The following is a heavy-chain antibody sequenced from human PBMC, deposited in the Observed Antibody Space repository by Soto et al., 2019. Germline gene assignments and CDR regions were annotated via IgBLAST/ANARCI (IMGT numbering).Heavy chain of an antibody. Sequence: GGSLRLSCAASGFTFSSYWMTWVRQAPGKGLEWVANRKEDGSDKYYVDSVKGRFTISRDNAKNSLYLQMNSLRAEDTAVYFRTRDMNVWGQGTTVTVSS. CDR1: GFTFSSYW. CDR2: RKEDGSDK. V-gene: IGHV3-7*01. J-gene: IGHJ6*02. CDR3: TRDMNV.